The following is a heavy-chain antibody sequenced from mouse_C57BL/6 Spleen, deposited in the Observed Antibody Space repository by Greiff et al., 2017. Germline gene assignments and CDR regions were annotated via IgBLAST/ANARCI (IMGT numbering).Heavy chain of an antibody. CDR1: GYAFSSSW. Sequence: SGPELVKPGASVKISCKASGYAFSSSWMNWVKQRPGKGLEWIGRIYPGDGDTNYNGKFKGKATLTADKSSSTAYMQLSSLTSEDSAVYFCARGEGIYYGNYDYCDYWGQGTTLTVSS. CDR3: ARGEGIYYGNYDYCDY. J-gene: IGHJ2*01. D-gene: IGHD2-1*01. CDR2: IYPGDGDT. V-gene: IGHV1-82*01.